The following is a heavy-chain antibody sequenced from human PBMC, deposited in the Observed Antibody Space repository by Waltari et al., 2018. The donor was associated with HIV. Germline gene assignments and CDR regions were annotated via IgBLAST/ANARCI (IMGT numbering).Heavy chain of an antibody. CDR1: GFTFDDYT. J-gene: IGHJ4*02. Sequence: EVQLVESGGVVVQPGGSLRLSCAASGFTFDDYTMHWVRQAPGKGLEWVSLMSWDGGSTYYADSVKGRFTISRDNSKNSLYLQMNSLRTEDTALYYCAKGATLWFGDYFDYWGQGTLVTVSS. V-gene: IGHV3-43*01. CDR3: AKGATLWFGDYFDY. CDR2: MSWDGGST. D-gene: IGHD3-10*01.